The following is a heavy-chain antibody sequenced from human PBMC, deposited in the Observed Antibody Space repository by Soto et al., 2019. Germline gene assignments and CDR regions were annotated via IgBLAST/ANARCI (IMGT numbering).Heavy chain of an antibody. CDR2: IFPSGTT. Sequence: SETLSLTCVVSGGSLSGATYSWNWIRQTPGKGLEWIGYIFPSGTTYYNPSLRSRVTISIDVSKNQFSLSLRSLTAAETAVYYCARSREFDYWSQGTLVTVSS. V-gene: IGHV4-30-2*01. J-gene: IGHJ4*02. D-gene: IGHD6-13*01. CDR3: ARSREFDY. CDR1: GGSLSGATYS.